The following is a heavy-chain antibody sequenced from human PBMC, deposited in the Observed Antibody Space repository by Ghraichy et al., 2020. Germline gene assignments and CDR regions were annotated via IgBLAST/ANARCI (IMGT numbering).Heavy chain of an antibody. V-gene: IGHV3-64D*06. D-gene: IGHD2-15*01. CDR1: GFTFSTYP. Sequence: GGSLRLSCSASGFTFSTYPMHWVRRAPGKGLEYVSGISSNGGNTYYADSVKGRFTISRDNSKNTQYLQMSSLRIEDTAVYYCVKDSCSSTSCRYCSGGSCYGAFDIWGQGTMVTVSS. CDR2: ISSNGGNT. J-gene: IGHJ3*02. CDR3: VKDSCSSTSCRYCSGGSCYGAFDI.